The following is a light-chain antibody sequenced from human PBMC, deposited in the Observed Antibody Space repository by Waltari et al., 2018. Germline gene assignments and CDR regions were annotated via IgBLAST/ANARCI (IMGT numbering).Light chain of an antibody. Sequence: QSALTQAASVSGSPGQPITISCTGTSSDVGGYNYVSWYQQHPGKAPKRIIYDVSNRPAGVSNRFSGSKSGTTASLTISGLQAEDEADYYYNSYASSNTRVFGGGTKLTVL. CDR3: NSYASSNTRV. CDR1: SSDVGGYNY. CDR2: DVS. V-gene: IGLV2-14*03. J-gene: IGLJ3*02.